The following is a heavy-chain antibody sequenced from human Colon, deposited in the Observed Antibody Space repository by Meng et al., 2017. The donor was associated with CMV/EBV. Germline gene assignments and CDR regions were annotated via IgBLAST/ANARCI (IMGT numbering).Heavy chain of an antibody. CDR1: EFTFSDYY. J-gene: IGHJ5*02. CDR2: ISGSGGTT. D-gene: IGHD5-12*01. Sequence: GESLKISCAASEFTFSDYYMSWIRQAPGKGLEWVSYISGSGGTTDYADSVRGRFTISRDNTKNSLYLQMNSLRAEDTAVYYCARDVGNSGYDYGSWGQGTLVTVSS. V-gene: IGHV3-11*01. CDR3: ARDVGNSGYDYGS.